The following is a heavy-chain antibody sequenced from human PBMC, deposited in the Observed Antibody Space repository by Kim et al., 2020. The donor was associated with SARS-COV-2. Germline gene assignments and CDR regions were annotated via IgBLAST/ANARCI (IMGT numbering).Heavy chain of an antibody. V-gene: IGHV3-48*03. D-gene: IGHD4-4*01. Sequence: HHADYVRGRFPLYRDNDKNSLYLQMNSLRAEDTAVYYCARGPNYSPFDYWGQGTLVTVSS. J-gene: IGHJ4*02. CDR3: ARGPNYSPFDY.